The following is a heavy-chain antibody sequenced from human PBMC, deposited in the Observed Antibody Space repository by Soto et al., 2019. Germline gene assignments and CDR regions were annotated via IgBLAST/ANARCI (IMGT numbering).Heavy chain of an antibody. CDR3: ARSIVVVTAADY. CDR2: INAGNGNT. CDR1: GYTFTSYA. D-gene: IGHD2-21*02. J-gene: IGHJ4*02. Sequence: ASVKVSRTACGYTFTSYAMHCVRQAPGQRLEWMGWINAGNGNTKYSQKFQGRVTITRDTSASTAYMELSSLRSEDTAVYYCARSIVVVTAADYWGQGTLVTVSS. V-gene: IGHV1-3*01.